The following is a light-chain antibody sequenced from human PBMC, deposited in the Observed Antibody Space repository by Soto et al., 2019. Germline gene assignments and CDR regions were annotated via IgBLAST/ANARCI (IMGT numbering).Light chain of an antibody. CDR3: HQFGSSPPRT. Sequence: EIVMTQSPATLSMSPGERATLSCRASQSVTTSLAWYQQKPGQAPRLLIYHASTRATGVPARFSGSGSGTDFTLTISSLQSEDFAVYYCHQFGSSPPRTFGQGTKVEIK. V-gene: IGKV3D-15*01. CDR2: HAS. CDR1: QSVTTS. J-gene: IGKJ1*01.